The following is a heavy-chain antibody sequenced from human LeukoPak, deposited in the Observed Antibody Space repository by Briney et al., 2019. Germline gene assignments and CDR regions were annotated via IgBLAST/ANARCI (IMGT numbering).Heavy chain of an antibody. Sequence: GGSLRLSCAASGFTFSSYGMNWVRQAPGKGLEWVAFIRYDGSSKYCADSVKGRFTISRDNSKNTLYLQMNSLRAEDTAVYYCAQDREYSSSDWGQGTLVTVSS. CDR2: IRYDGSSK. CDR1: GFTFSSYG. D-gene: IGHD6-6*01. J-gene: IGHJ4*02. CDR3: AQDREYSSSD. V-gene: IGHV3-30*02.